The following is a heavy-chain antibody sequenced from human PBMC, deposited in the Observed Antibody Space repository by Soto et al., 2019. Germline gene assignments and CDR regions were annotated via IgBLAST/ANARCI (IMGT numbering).Heavy chain of an antibody. Sequence: SETLSLTCTVSGGSISSSSYYWGWIRQPPGKGLEWIGSIYYSGSTYYNPSLKSRVTISVDTSKNQFSLKLSSVTAADTAVYYCASSEYYDILTGYYILGYWGQGTLVTVSS. CDR3: ASSEYYDILTGYYILGY. CDR2: IYYSGST. J-gene: IGHJ4*02. V-gene: IGHV4-39*01. CDR1: GGSISSSSYY. D-gene: IGHD3-9*01.